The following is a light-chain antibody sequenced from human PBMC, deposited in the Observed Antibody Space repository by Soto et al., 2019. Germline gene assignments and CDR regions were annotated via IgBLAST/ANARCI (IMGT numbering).Light chain of an antibody. CDR2: DAS. CDR1: QSVDNY. Sequence: EIVLTQSPGTLSLSPGERVTLSCRASQSVDNYLAWYQQKPGQAPRLLIYDASNRATGIPARFSGSGSGTDFTLTISTLEPEDFAVYYCQQRSNWPLTFGGGTKVEIK. J-gene: IGKJ4*01. V-gene: IGKV3-11*01. CDR3: QQRSNWPLT.